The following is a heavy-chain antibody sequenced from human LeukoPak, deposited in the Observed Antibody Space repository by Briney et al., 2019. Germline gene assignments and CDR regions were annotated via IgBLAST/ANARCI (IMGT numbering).Heavy chain of an antibody. CDR3: ARVLSGSYLDY. Sequence: GGSLKLSCAASGFTFSDYAMHWVRQAPGKGLEWVAVISYDGSNKYYADSVKGRFTISRDNSKNTLYLQMNSLRAEDTAVYYCARVLSGSYLDYWGQGTLVTVSS. J-gene: IGHJ4*02. D-gene: IGHD1-26*01. CDR2: ISYDGSNK. V-gene: IGHV3-30-3*01. CDR1: GFTFSDYA.